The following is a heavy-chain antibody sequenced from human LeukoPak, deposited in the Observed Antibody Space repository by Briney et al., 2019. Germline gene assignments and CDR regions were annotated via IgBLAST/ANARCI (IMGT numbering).Heavy chain of an antibody. V-gene: IGHV3-23*01. Sequence: GGSLRLSCAASGFTFSTYAMSWVRQAPGKGLEWVSAISGSGGSTYYADSVQGRFTISRDNSKNTLYLQMNSLRAEETAVYYCAKDGGYCSGGSCYFDYWGQGTLVTVSS. CDR3: AKDGGYCSGGSCYFDY. D-gene: IGHD2-15*01. CDR2: ISGSGGST. CDR1: GFTFSTYA. J-gene: IGHJ4*02.